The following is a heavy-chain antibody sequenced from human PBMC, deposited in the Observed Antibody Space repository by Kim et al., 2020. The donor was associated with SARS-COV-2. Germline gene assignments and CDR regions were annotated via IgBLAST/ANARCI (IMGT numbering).Heavy chain of an antibody. V-gene: IGHV4-34*01. J-gene: IGHJ4*01. CDR2: INHSGST. CDR1: GGSFSGYY. Sequence: SETLSLTCAVYGGSFSGYYWSWIRQPPGKGLEWIGEINHSGSTNYNPSLKSRVTISVDTSKNQFSLKLSSVTAADTAVYYCARGPRLLWFGIPPPPLDY. D-gene: IGHD3-10*01. CDR3: ARGPRLLWFGIPPPPLDY.